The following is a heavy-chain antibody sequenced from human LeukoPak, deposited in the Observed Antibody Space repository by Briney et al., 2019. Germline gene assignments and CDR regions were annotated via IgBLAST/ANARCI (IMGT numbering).Heavy chain of an antibody. CDR1: GGSISSYY. CDR3: ARDSGFGESRTEYNWFDP. Sequence: SETLSLTCTVSGGSISSYYWSWIRQPAGKGLEWIGRIYTSGSTNYNPSLKSRVTMSVDTSKNQFSLKLSSVTAADTAVYYCARDSGFGESRTEYNWFDPWGQGTLVTVSS. V-gene: IGHV4-4*07. CDR2: IYTSGST. D-gene: IGHD3-10*01. J-gene: IGHJ5*02.